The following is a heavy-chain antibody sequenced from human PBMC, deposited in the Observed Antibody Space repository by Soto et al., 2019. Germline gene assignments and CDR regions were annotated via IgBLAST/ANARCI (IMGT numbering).Heavy chain of an antibody. CDR3: AVGFCGSASCSREYFQH. CDR2: IYHSGSP. Sequence: SETLSLTCAVSGYSISSGYYWAWIRQPPGKGLEWIGTIYHSGSPFHSPSLKSRVTISVNTSKNRFSLKLRSVTAADTAVYYCAVGFCGSASCSREYFQHWGQGTLVTVSS. V-gene: IGHV4-38-2*01. CDR1: GYSISSGYY. D-gene: IGHD2-2*01. J-gene: IGHJ1*01.